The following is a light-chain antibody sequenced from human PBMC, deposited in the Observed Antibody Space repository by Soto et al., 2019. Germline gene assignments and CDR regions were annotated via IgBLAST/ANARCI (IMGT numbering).Light chain of an antibody. Sequence: GDQSTLSCMAGQSVSSYLAWYQQNPGQAPRLPIYDASTRATGIPASFSGSGFGTDFTLTISSLEPEDFAVYYCQQFSTLPPGPFG. CDR1: QSVSSY. V-gene: IGKV3-11*01. J-gene: IGKJ2*01. CDR2: DAS. CDR3: QQFSTLPPGP.